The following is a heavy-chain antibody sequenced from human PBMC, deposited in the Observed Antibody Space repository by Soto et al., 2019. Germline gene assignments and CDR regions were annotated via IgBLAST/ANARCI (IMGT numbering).Heavy chain of an antibody. Sequence: PGESLKISCKGSGYRFTSYWIGWVRQMPGKGLEWMGIVYPGDSDTRYSPSFQGQVTISADKSISTAYLQWSSLKASDTAMYYCASVSFEGRYSSSYGFDYWGQGTLVTVSS. D-gene: IGHD6-13*01. V-gene: IGHV5-51*01. CDR1: GYRFTSYW. CDR2: VYPGDSDT. J-gene: IGHJ4*02. CDR3: ASVSFEGRYSSSYGFDY.